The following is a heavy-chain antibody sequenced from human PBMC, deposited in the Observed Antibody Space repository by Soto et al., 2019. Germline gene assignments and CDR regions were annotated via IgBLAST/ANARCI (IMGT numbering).Heavy chain of an antibody. J-gene: IGHJ6*02. CDR3: AREMRSSSWYYYGMDV. V-gene: IGHV3-30-3*01. D-gene: IGHD6-13*01. CDR2: ISYDGSNK. Sequence: GGSLRLSCAASGFTFSSYAMHWVRQAPGKGLEWVAVISYDGSNKYYADSVKGRFTISRDNSKNTLYLQMNSLGAEDTAVYYCAREMRSSSWYYYGMDVWGQGTTVTVSS. CDR1: GFTFSSYA.